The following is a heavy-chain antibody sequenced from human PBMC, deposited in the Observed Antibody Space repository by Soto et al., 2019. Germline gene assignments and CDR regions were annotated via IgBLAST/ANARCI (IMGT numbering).Heavy chain of an antibody. CDR2: IYIGGST. J-gene: IGHJ4*02. CDR3: ARESTSGSYGPLGY. D-gene: IGHD3-10*01. Sequence: EVQLVESGGGLVQPGGSLRLSCAASGFTVSSNYMSWVRQAPGKGLEWVSVIYIGGSTYYADSVKGRFTISRDSSKNTLYLQMNSLRAEDTAVYYCARESTSGSYGPLGYWGQGTLVIVSS. CDR1: GFTVSSNY. V-gene: IGHV3-66*01.